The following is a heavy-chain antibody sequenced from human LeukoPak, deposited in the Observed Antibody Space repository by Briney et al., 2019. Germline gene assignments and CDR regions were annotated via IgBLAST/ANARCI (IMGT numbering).Heavy chain of an antibody. V-gene: IGHV4-59*12. CDR3: ARDSHYCSSTSCFSWVDY. J-gene: IGHJ4*02. Sequence: PSETLSLTCTVSGGSISSYYWSWIRQPPGKGLEWIGYIYYSGSTNYNPSLKSRVTMSVDTSKNQFSLKLSSVTAADTAVYYCARDSHYCSSTSCFSWVDYWGQGTLVTVSS. CDR1: GGSISSYY. D-gene: IGHD2-2*01. CDR2: IYYSGST.